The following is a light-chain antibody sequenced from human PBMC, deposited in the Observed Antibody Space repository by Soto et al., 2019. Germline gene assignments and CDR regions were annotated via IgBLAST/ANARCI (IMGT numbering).Light chain of an antibody. CDR3: QTWGTGIPV. CDR1: SGHSSYG. J-gene: IGLJ7*01. V-gene: IGLV4-69*01. Sequence: QLVLTQSPSASASLGASVKLTCTLSSGHSSYGIAWHQQQPEKGPRYLMKLNSDGSHSKGDVIPDRFSGSSSGAERYLTISSLQSEDEADYYCQTWGTGIPVFGGGTQLTVL. CDR2: LNSDGSH.